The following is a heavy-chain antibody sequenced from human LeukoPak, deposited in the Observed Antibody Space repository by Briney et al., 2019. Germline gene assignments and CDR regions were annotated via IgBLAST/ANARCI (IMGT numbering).Heavy chain of an antibody. Sequence: PGGSLRLSCAASGFTFSSFEMNWVRQAPGKGLEWVSYISNSGGTVDYADSVKGRFTVSRDNSKNTLYLQMNSLRAEDTAVYYCAKRPRQGPFDYWGQGALVTVSS. J-gene: IGHJ4*02. CDR2: ISNSGGTV. D-gene: IGHD6-6*01. CDR3: AKRPRQGPFDY. V-gene: IGHV3-48*03. CDR1: GFTFSSFE.